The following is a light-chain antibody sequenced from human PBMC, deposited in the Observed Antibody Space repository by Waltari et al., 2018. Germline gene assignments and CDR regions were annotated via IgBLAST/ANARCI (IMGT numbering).Light chain of an antibody. CDR3: QQYSTYYT. V-gene: IGKV1-5*03. CDR1: QSISTW. J-gene: IGKJ2*01. CDR2: KAS. Sequence: DIQMTQPPSTLSASVGYRVTITCRASQSISTWLAWYQQKPGKAPNLLIYKASNLESGVPSRFSGSGSGTEFTLTISSLQPDDFATCYCQQYSTYYTFGQGTKLEIK.